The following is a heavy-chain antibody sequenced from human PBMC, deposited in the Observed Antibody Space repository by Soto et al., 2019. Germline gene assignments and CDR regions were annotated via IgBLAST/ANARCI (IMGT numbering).Heavy chain of an antibody. J-gene: IGHJ4*02. Sequence: ASVKVSCKSSGYTFTGYYMHWVRQAPGQGLEWMGWINPNSGGTNYAQKFQGWVTMTRDTSISTAYMELSRLRSDDTAVYYCARAVAETKVYDYWGQGTLVTVSS. CDR2: INPNSGGT. V-gene: IGHV1-2*04. CDR3: ARAVAETKVYDY. D-gene: IGHD6-19*01. CDR1: GYTFTGYY.